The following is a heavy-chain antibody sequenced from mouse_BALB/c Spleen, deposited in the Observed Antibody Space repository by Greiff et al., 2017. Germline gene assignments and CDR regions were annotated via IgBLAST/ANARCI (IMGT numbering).Heavy chain of an antibody. V-gene: IGHV1-9*01. J-gene: IGHJ2*01. D-gene: IGHD2-4*01. CDR3: ARRAIYDDYAAASY. CDR1: GYTFSSYW. CDR2: ILPGSGST. Sequence: VQRVESGAELMKPGASVKISCKATGYTFSSYWIEWVKQRPGHGLEWIGEILPGSGSTNYNEKFKGKATFTADTSSNTAYMQLSSLTSEDSAVYYCARRAIYDDYAAASYWGQGTTLTVSS.